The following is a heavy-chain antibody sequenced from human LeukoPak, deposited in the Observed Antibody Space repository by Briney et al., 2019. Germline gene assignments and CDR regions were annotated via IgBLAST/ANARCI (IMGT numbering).Heavy chain of an antibody. J-gene: IGHJ3*02. CDR2: ISSSSSSI. CDR1: GFTFSTYG. Sequence: PGGSLRLSCAASGFTFSTYGMNWVRQAPGKGLEWVSYISSSSSSIYYADSVKGRFTISRDNTKNSLYLQMNSLRAEDTAVYYCARLEISSHYPGAFDIWGQGTMVTVSS. D-gene: IGHD2-2*01. CDR3: ARLEISSHYPGAFDI. V-gene: IGHV3-48*01.